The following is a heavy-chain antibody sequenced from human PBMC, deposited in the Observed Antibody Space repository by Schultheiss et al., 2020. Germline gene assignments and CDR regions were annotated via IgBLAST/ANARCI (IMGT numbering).Heavy chain of an antibody. V-gene: IGHV1-46*01. CDR1: GYTFTSYY. D-gene: IGHD3-10*01. CDR3: ARESRGFFDY. J-gene: IGHJ4*02. CDR2: INPSGGST. Sequence: ASVKVSCKASGYTFTSYYMHWVRQAPGQGLEWMGIINPSGGSTSYAQKFQGRVTMTTDTSTTTAYMELRSLRSDDTAVYYCARESRGFFDYWGQGTLVTVSS.